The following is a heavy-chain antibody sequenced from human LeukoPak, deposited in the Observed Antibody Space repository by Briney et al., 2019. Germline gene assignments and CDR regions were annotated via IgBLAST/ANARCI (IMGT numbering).Heavy chain of an antibody. D-gene: IGHD5-18*01. Sequence: SETLSLTCAVYGGSFSGYYWSWIRQPPGEGLEWIGEINHSGSTNYNPSLKSRVTISVDTSKNQFSLKLSSVTAADTAVYYCARGPRGYSYGTHDYWGQGTLVTVSS. CDR3: ARGPRGYSYGTHDY. J-gene: IGHJ4*02. CDR1: GGSFSGYY. CDR2: INHSGST. V-gene: IGHV4-34*01.